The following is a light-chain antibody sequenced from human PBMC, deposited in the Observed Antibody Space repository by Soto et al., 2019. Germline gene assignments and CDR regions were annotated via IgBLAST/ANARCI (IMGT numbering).Light chain of an antibody. CDR1: QSIATY. Sequence: DIQMTQSPSSLSASVGDTVTLTCRASQSIATYLNWYQQKPGKAPQLLIYAASTLQSGVPSRFSGSGSGTDFTLAISSLQPEDSATYYCQQSYSYPYTFGQATNLELK. J-gene: IGKJ2*01. CDR3: QQSYSYPYT. V-gene: IGKV1-39*01. CDR2: AAS.